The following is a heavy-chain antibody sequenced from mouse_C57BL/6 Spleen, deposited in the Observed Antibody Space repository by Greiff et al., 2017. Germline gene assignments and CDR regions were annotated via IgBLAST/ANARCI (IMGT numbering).Heavy chain of an antibody. D-gene: IGHD1-1*01. CDR3: TDYGSSLDY. J-gene: IGHJ2*01. V-gene: IGHV1-15*01. Sequence: VQLKQSGAELVRPGASVTLSCKASGYTFTDYEMHWVKQTPVHGLEWIGAIDPETGGTAYNQKFKGKAILTADKSSSTAYMELRSLTSEDSAVYYCTDYGSSLDYWGQGTTLTVSS. CDR1: GYTFTDYE. CDR2: IDPETGGT.